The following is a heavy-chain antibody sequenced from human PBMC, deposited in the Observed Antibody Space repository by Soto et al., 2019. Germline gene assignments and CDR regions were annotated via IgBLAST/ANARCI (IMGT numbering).Heavy chain of an antibody. J-gene: IGHJ6*02. Sequence: XSVKVSCKASVYTFTSYAIHWVRQAPGQRLEWLGWLNAGNGDTKYSQKSQDRLTITRDTSASTSYMELSSLRSEDTAVYFCARDYDYIWGSYRVDYYYFGLNVWGQGTTVTVSS. CDR3: ARDYDYIWGSYRVDYYYFGLNV. D-gene: IGHD3-16*02. CDR1: VYTFTSYA. CDR2: LNAGNGDT. V-gene: IGHV1-3*01.